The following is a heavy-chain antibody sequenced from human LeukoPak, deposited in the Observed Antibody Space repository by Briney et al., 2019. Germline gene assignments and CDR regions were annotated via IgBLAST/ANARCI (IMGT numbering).Heavy chain of an antibody. CDR2: INPNSGGT. D-gene: IGHD5-18*01. CDR1: GYTLTGYY. Sequence: ASVKVSCKASGYTLTGYYMHRVRQAPAQGLEWMGWINPNSGGTNYAQKFQGRVTMTRDTSISTAYMELSRLRSDDTAVYYCGQVDGDTAMVPGDYWGKGTLVTVSS. V-gene: IGHV1-2*02. CDR3: GQVDGDTAMVPGDY. J-gene: IGHJ4*02.